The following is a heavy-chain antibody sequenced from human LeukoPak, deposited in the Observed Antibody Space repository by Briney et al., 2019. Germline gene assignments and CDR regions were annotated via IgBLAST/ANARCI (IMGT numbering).Heavy chain of an antibody. Sequence: ASVKVSCKASGYTFTSYDINWVRQATGQGLEWMGWMSPNSGNTGYAQKFQGRVTMTRNTSISTAYMELSSLRSEDTAVYYCARSNYDFWSGYVNWFDPWGQGTLVTVSS. CDR3: ARSNYDFWSGYVNWFDP. D-gene: IGHD3-3*01. V-gene: IGHV1-8*01. J-gene: IGHJ5*02. CDR2: MSPNSGNT. CDR1: GYTFTSYD.